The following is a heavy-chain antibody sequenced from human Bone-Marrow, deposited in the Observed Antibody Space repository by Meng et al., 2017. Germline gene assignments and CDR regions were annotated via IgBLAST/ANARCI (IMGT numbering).Heavy chain of an antibody. CDR1: GFTFKNYA. Sequence: GGSLRLSCAASGFTFKNYAMHWVRQAPGKGLEWVSGISWNSGSIGYADSVKGRFTISRDNAKNSLYLQMSSLRAEDTALYYCATRMIAAAGTGVPDYWGQGTLVTVSS. CDR3: ATRMIAAAGTGVPDY. J-gene: IGHJ4*02. V-gene: IGHV3-9*01. CDR2: ISWNSGSI. D-gene: IGHD6-13*01.